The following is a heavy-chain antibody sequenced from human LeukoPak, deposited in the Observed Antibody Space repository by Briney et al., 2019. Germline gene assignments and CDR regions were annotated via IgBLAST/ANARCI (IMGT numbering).Heavy chain of an antibody. CDR3: AKGGATVTRYVDQ. Sequence: GGSLRLSCVASGFTLRSYVMNWVRQTPGKGLEWVSSISGSGDSTFYADSVKGRFSISRDNSKNTLYLQVNGLRTEDTAVYYCAKGGATVTRYVDQWGQGTLVTVSS. CDR2: ISGSGDST. D-gene: IGHD4-17*01. V-gene: IGHV3-23*01. J-gene: IGHJ4*02. CDR1: GFTLRSYV.